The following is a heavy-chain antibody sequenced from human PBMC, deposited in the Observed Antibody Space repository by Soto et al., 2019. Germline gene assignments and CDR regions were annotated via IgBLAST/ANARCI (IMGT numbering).Heavy chain of an antibody. V-gene: IGHV1-18*01. CDR1: GYTFTSYG. CDR3: ARGAPDILTGYSDDY. CDR2: ISAYNGNT. Sequence: ASVKVSCKASGYTFTSYGISWVRQAPGQGLEWMGWISAYNGNTNYAQKLQGRVTMTTDTSTSTAYMELRSLRSDDTAVYYCARGAPDILTGYSDDYWGQGTLVTVSS. D-gene: IGHD3-9*01. J-gene: IGHJ4*02.